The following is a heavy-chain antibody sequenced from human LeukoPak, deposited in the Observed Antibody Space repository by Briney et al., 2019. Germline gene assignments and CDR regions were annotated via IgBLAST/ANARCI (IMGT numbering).Heavy chain of an antibody. D-gene: IGHD6-13*01. J-gene: IGHJ4*02. CDR3: AKDKFGGDQQLVRGYDY. CDR2: ISWNSGNI. Sequence: GGSLRFSCVASGFTFDDYAMHWVRQAPGKGLEWVSGISWNSGNIDYADSVKGRFTISRDNAKNSLYLQMSSLRAEDTALYYCAKDKFGGDQQLVRGYDYWGQGILVTVSS. V-gene: IGHV3-9*01. CDR1: GFTFDDYA.